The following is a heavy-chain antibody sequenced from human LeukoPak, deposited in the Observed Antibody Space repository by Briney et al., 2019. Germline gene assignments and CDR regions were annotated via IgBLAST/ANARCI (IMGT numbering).Heavy chain of an antibody. CDR1: GGSISSYY. Sequence: PSGTLPLTCTVSGGSISSYYWSWIRQPPGKGLEWVGYIYYSGSTNYNPSLKSRVTISVDTSKNQFSLKPSSVTAADTAVYYCARDRGGSSGWYGFDYWGQGTLVTVSS. CDR2: IYYSGST. V-gene: IGHV4-59*12. J-gene: IGHJ4*02. CDR3: ARDRGGSSGWYGFDY. D-gene: IGHD6-19*01.